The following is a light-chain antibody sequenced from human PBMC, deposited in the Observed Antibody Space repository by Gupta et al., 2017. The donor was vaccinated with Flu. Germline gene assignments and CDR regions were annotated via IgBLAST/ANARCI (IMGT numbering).Light chain of an antibody. J-gene: IGLJ3*02. V-gene: IGLV2-23*02. Sequence: QSALTQPASVSGSPGQSITISCTGASSDVGTYNLVSWYQQHPGKAPKFIIYEVNKRPSGVSNRFSGSKSGNTASLTISGLQADDEADYYCCIDAGNRKWVFGGGTKVTVL. CDR3: CIDAGNRKWV. CDR2: EVN. CDR1: SSDVGTYNL.